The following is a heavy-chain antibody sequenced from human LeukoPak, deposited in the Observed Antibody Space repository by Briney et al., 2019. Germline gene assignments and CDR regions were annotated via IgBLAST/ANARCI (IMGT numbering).Heavy chain of an antibody. CDR1: GFTFSSYW. D-gene: IGHD5-24*01. V-gene: IGHV3-74*01. CDR2: INSDGSST. CDR3: ARDSRRDGYNYRGYFDY. J-gene: IGHJ4*02. Sequence: GGSLRLSCAASGFTFSSYWMHWVRQAPGKGLVWVSRINSDGSSTSYADSVKGRFTISRDNAKNTLYLQMNSLRAEDTAVYYCARDSRRDGYNYRGYFDYWGQGTLVTVSS.